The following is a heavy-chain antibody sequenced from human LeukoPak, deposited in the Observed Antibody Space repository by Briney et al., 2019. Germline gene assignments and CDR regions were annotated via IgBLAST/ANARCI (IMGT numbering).Heavy chain of an antibody. Sequence: PGGSLRLSCAASGFTFSSYAMSWVRQAPGKGLEWVSAISGSGGSTYYADSVKGRFTISRDNSKNTLYLQMNSLRAEDTAVYYCAKDHGYCSGGSCRAYAFDIWGQGTMVTVSS. CDR1: GFTFSSYA. J-gene: IGHJ3*02. D-gene: IGHD2-15*01. V-gene: IGHV3-23*01. CDR2: ISGSGGST. CDR3: AKDHGYCSGGSCRAYAFDI.